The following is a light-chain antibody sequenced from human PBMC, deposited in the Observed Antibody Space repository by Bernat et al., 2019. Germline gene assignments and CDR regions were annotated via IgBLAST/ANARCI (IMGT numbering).Light chain of an antibody. J-gene: IGLJ2*01. V-gene: IGLV1-44*01. CDR2: NTD. CDR1: SSNIGSNV. Sequence: QSVLTQLPSASGTPGQRVTISCSGSSSNIGSNVVNWYQQLPGTGPKLLIYNTDQRTSGVPDRFSGSKSGTSASLAISGLQSEDEADYYCAAWDDSLNGHVVFGGGTKLTVL. CDR3: AAWDDSLNGHVV.